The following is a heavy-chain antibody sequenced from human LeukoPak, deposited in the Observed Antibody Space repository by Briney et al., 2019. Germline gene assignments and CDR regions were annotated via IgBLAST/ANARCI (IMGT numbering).Heavy chain of an antibody. V-gene: IGHV4-34*01. Sequence: TSETLSLTCAVYGGSFSGYYWSWIRQPPGKGLEWIGEINHSGSTNYNPSLKSRVTISVDTSKNQFSLKLSSVTAADTAVYYCARERTKVYGGNDFDYWGQGTLVTVSS. CDR1: GGSFSGYY. J-gene: IGHJ4*02. CDR2: INHSGST. D-gene: IGHD4-23*01. CDR3: ARERTKVYGGNDFDY.